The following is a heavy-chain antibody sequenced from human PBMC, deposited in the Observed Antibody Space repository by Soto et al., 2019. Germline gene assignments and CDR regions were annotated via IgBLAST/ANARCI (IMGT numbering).Heavy chain of an antibody. CDR2: IYYSGST. CDR3: ARDLWGYCGTDCYPLDV. D-gene: IGHD2-21*02. J-gene: IGHJ6*02. V-gene: IGHV4-31*03. Sequence: PSETLSLTCTVSGGSISSGTYYWSWIRQHPGKGLEWIGYIYYSGSTDYNPSLKNRVIISVDTSKNQFSLNLSSVTAADTAVYFCARDLWGYCGTDCYPLDVWGQGTTVTVSS. CDR1: GGSISSGTYY.